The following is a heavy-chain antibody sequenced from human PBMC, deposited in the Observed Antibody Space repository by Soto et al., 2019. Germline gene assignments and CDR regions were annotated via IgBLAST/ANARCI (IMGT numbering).Heavy chain of an antibody. CDR1: EFTFSSYA. J-gene: IGHJ6*02. Sequence: QVQLVESGGGVVHPERSLRLSCSASEFTFSSYAMHWVRQAPGKGLEWVAGISYDGGHKFYGDSVRGRFTISRDSSKTTVFLQMNSQRPEDTAAYYCARVKTDYSNPRGPFFFYGMDVWGQGTTVTVSS. CDR2: ISYDGGHK. V-gene: IGHV3-30-3*01. D-gene: IGHD4-4*01. CDR3: ARVKTDYSNPRGPFFFYGMDV.